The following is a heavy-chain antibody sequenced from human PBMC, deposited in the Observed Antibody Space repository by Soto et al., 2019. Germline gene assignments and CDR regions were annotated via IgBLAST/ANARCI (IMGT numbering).Heavy chain of an antibody. CDR2: ISSSSSTI. CDR1: GFTFSSYS. J-gene: IGHJ6*02. D-gene: IGHD6-13*01. V-gene: IGHV3-48*02. Sequence: HPGGSLRLSCAASGFTFSSYSMNGVRQAPGKGLEWVSYISSSSSTIYYADSVKGRFTISRDNAKNSLYLQMNSLRDEDTAVYYCARASNQTPAAAGTWYYYYYGMDVWGQGTTVTVSS. CDR3: ARASNQTPAAAGTWYYYYYGMDV.